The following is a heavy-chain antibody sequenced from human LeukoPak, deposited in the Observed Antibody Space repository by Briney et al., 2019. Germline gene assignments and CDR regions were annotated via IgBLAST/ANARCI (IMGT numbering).Heavy chain of an antibody. CDR2: INHSGST. CDR1: GGSFSGYY. J-gene: IGHJ5*02. D-gene: IGHD6-13*01. CDR3: ARAYHSSWYLNWFDP. V-gene: IGHV4-34*01. Sequence: PSETLSLTCAVYGGSFSGYYWSWIRQPPGKGLEWIGEINHSGSTNYNPSLKSRVTISVDTSKNEFSLKLSSVTAADTAVYYRARAYHSSWYLNWFDPWGQGTLVTVSS.